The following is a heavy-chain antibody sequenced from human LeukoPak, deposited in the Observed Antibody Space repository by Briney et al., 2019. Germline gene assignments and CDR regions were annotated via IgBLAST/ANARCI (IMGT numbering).Heavy chain of an antibody. J-gene: IGHJ4*02. CDR2: IYYSGST. Sequence: SSETLSLTCAVSGGSISSGGYSWSWIRQPPGKGLEWVGYIYYSGSTYYNPSLKSRVTISVDTSKNQFSLKLSSVTAADTAVYYCARGPPATGYSSGWPFDYWGQGTLVTVSS. D-gene: IGHD6-19*01. CDR1: GGSISSGGYS. CDR3: ARGPPATGYSSGWPFDY. V-gene: IGHV4-30-4*07.